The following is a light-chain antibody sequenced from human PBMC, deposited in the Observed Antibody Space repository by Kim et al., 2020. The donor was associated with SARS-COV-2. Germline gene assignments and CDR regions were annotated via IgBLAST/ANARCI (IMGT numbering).Light chain of an antibody. CDR2: AAS. CDR3: QQSYITPFA. CDR1: QSISSH. V-gene: IGKV1-39*01. Sequence: DIQMTQSPSSLSASVGDRVTITCRTSQSISSHLNWYHQKPGRAPKLLIYAASTLPGGVPSRFSGSGSETDFTLTISSLQPEDFATYFCQQSYITPFAFGPGTKVDIK. J-gene: IGKJ3*01.